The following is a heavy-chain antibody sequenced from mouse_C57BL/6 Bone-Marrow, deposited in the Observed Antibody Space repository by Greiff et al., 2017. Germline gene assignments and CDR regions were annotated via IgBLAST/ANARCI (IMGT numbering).Heavy chain of an antibody. J-gene: IGHJ3*01. CDR3: STSVRSPFSY. CDR1: GFNIKDYY. Sequence: VQLQQSGAELVRPGASVKMSCTASGFNIKDYYMHWVKQRPEQGLEWIGWIDPENGDTEYASKFQGKATITADTSSNPAYLQLSSLTTEDTAVFYVSTSVRSPFSYWCQGTLVTVSA. CDR2: IDPENGDT. V-gene: IGHV14-4*01.